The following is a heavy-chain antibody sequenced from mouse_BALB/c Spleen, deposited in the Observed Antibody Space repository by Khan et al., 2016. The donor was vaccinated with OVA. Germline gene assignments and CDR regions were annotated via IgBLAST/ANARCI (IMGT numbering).Heavy chain of an antibody. CDR1: GFTFSTYS. J-gene: IGHJ3*01. CDR3: ASHLTGSFAY. CDR2: INSDGDYT. Sequence: EVQLVESGGDLVKPGGSLRLSCAASGFTFSTYSMSWVRQPPDKRLEWVATINSDGDYTYYPDTVKGRFTISRNNAENTLYLQMSSLQSEDTAIYYCASHLTGSFAYWGQGTLVTVSA. V-gene: IGHV5-6*01. D-gene: IGHD4-1*01.